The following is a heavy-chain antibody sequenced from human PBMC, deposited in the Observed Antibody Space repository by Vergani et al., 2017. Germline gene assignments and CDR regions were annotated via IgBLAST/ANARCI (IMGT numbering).Heavy chain of an antibody. CDR1: GFTFSSYS. J-gene: IGHJ4*02. Sequence: EVQLVESGGGLVQPGGSLRLSCAASGFTFSSYSMNWVRQAPGKGPEWVSYISSSSSTIYYADSVKGRFTISRDNAKNSLYLQMNSLRAEDTAVYYCARMWGYCSGGSCYSSDYWGQGTLVTVSS. CDR2: ISSSSSTI. CDR3: ARMWGYCSGGSCYSSDY. D-gene: IGHD2-15*01. V-gene: IGHV3-48*04.